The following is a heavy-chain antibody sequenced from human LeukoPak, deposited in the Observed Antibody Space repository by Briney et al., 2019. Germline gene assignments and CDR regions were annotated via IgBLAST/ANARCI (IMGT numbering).Heavy chain of an antibody. V-gene: IGHV3-7*01. Sequence: GGSLRLSCVASDFTFSNYWMSWVRQAPGKGLEWVANIKQDGSEINYVDSVKGRFTISRDNAKNSLYLQMNSLRAEDTAVYYCARDPTIAFVRGLIPRTWFDTWGQGTLVTVSS. D-gene: IGHD3-10*01. J-gene: IGHJ5*02. CDR1: DFTFSNYW. CDR3: ARDPTIAFVRGLIPRTWFDT. CDR2: IKQDGSEI.